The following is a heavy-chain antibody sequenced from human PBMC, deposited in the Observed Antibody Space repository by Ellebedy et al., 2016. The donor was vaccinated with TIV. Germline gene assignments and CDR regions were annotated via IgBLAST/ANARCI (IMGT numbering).Heavy chain of an antibody. V-gene: IGHV1-46*01. J-gene: IGHJ4*02. CDR2: INPSGGST. CDR3: AVSGGGSGLR. D-gene: IGHD3-10*02. Sequence: ASVKVSXXASGYIFTGYYMYWVRQAPGQGLEWMGLINPSGGSTSYAQKFQGRVTMTRDTSTSTVYMELSRLRSDDTAVYYCAVSGGGSGLRWGQGTLVTVSS. CDR1: GYIFTGYY.